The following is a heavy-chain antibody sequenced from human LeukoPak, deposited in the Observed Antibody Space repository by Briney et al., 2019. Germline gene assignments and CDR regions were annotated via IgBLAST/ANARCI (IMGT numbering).Heavy chain of an antibody. Sequence: TTSETLSLTCAVYGGSFSSYYWSWIRQPAGKGLEWIGRIYTSGSTNYNPSLKSRVTMSVDTSKNQFSLKLSSVTAADTAVYYCARHAKMAETAMVRAFDPWGQGTLVTVSS. V-gene: IGHV4-59*10. CDR1: GGSFSSYY. D-gene: IGHD5-18*01. J-gene: IGHJ5*02. CDR3: ARHAKMAETAMVRAFDP. CDR2: IYTSGST.